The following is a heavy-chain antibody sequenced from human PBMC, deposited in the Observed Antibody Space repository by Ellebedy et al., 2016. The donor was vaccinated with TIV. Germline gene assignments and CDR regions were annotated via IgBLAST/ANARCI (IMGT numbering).Heavy chain of an antibody. D-gene: IGHD6-25*01. Sequence: SETLSLTXTVSGGSISSYYWSWIRQPPGKGLEWIGYIYYSGSTNYNPSLKSRVTISVDTSKNQFSLKLSSVTAADTAVYYCARGGVADYYYYYMDVWGKGTTVTVSS. CDR2: IYYSGST. CDR3: ARGGVADYYYYYMDV. V-gene: IGHV4-59*01. CDR1: GGSISSYY. J-gene: IGHJ6*03.